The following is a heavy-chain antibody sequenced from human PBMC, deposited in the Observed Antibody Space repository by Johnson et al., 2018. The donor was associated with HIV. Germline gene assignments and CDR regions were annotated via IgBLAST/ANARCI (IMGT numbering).Heavy chain of an antibody. Sequence: VQLVESGGVVVQSGGSLRLSCAASGFTFDDYAMHWVRQAPGKGLEWVSLISWDGGSTYYADSVKGRFTMSRDNSKNSLYLKMNSMSAEDTALYYCVRGHFDSSGFYADAFDIWGQGTVVTVSS. V-gene: IGHV3-43D*03. CDR3: VRGHFDSSGFYADAFDI. CDR1: GFTFDDYA. CDR2: ISWDGGST. J-gene: IGHJ3*02. D-gene: IGHD3-22*01.